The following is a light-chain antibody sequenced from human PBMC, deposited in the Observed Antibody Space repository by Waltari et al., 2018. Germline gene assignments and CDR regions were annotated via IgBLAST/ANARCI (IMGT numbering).Light chain of an antibody. Sequence: QSPLTPPPSASGSPGQSVTIPCPGSRRDVGGYHFVSWYQQHPGKAPKLMIYEVSKRPSGVPDRFSGSKSGNTASLTVSGLQPEDEADYYCSSYAGNHVVFGGGTKLTVL. CDR3: SSYAGNHVV. J-gene: IGLJ2*01. CDR2: EVS. CDR1: RRDVGGYHF. V-gene: IGLV2-8*01.